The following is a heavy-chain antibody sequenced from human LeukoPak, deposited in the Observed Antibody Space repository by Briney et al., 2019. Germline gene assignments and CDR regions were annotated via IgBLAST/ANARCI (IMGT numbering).Heavy chain of an antibody. J-gene: IGHJ6*02. V-gene: IGHV3-74*01. CDR3: ARDRSYAMEV. CDR2: INGDGTST. Sequence: GGSLRLSRVASGFTFSPYWMHWVRQAPGKGLVWVSHINGDGTSTNYADSVEGRFTISRDNAKNTVYLEMNSLRADDTVVYYCARDRSYAMEVWGQGTTVAVSS. CDR1: GFTFSPYW.